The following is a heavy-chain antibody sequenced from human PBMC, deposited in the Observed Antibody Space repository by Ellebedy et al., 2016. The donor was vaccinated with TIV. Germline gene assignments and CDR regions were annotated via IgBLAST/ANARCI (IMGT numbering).Heavy chain of an antibody. CDR2: IYYSGRT. V-gene: IGHV4-39*01. CDR1: GDSVSSTAYY. D-gene: IGHD6-6*01. CDR3: ARLAYSSSSRDYYYGMDV. J-gene: IGHJ6*02. Sequence: SETLSLTXTVSGDSVSSTAYYWAWIRQPPGKGLEWIGSIYYSGRTYYNPSLKSRVIISVDTSKNQFSLRLSSVTAADTAVYYCARLAYSSSSRDYYYGMDVWGQGTTVTVSS.